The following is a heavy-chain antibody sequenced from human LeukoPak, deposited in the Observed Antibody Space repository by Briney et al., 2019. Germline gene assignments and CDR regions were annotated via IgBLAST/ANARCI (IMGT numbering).Heavy chain of an antibody. CDR1: GFTFNSYW. V-gene: IGHV3-7*01. D-gene: IGHD5/OR15-5a*01. Sequence: PGGSLRLSCAASGFTFNSYWMSWVRQAPGKGLEWVANIDPDGSEKQYGDSVKGRFTTSRDNAKNSLYLQMNSLRAEDTAIYYCARIYYFWDNNWRYFDNWGQGTLVTVSS. CDR3: ARIYYFWDNNWRYFDN. CDR2: IDPDGSEK. J-gene: IGHJ4*02.